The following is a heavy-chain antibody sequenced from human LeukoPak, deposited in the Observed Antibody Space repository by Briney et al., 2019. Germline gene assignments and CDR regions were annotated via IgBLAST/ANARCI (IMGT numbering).Heavy chain of an antibody. V-gene: IGHV3-23*01. D-gene: IGHD5-18*01. CDR1: AFTFSSNA. J-gene: IGHJ4*02. Sequence: QPGGSLRLSCAASAFTFSSNAMSWVRQAPGKGLEWVSAISGSGGSTYYADSVKGRFTISRDNSKNTLYLQMNSLRAEDTAVYYCANERGYSYAFDYWGQGTLVTVSS. CDR3: ANERGYSYAFDY. CDR2: ISGSGGST.